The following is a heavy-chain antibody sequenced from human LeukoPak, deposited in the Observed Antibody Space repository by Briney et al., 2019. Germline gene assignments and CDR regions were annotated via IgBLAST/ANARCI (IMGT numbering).Heavy chain of an antibody. Sequence: SETLSLTCAVYGGSFSGYYWSWIRQPPGKGLEWIGEINHSGSTKYNPSLKSRGTISVDTSKNQFSLKLSSVTAADTAVYYCASAPRYCSSTSCRVSVWGKGTTVAVSS. V-gene: IGHV4-34*01. J-gene: IGHJ6*04. CDR3: ASAPRYCSSTSCRVSV. D-gene: IGHD2-2*01. CDR1: GGSFSGYY. CDR2: INHSGST.